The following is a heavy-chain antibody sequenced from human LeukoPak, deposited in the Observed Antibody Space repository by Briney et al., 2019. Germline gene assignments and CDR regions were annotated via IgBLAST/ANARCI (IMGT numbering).Heavy chain of an antibody. Sequence: KPGGSLRLSCAASGFTLDDYAMHWVRQAPGKGLEWVSLINWDGGSTYYADSVKGRFTISRDNSKNSLYLQMNSLRAEDTALYYCTATRDKYVWGSYLSDHWGQGTLVTVSS. CDR2: INWDGGST. J-gene: IGHJ4*02. D-gene: IGHD3-16*02. V-gene: IGHV3-43D*04. CDR3: TATRDKYVWGSYLSDH. CDR1: GFTLDDYA.